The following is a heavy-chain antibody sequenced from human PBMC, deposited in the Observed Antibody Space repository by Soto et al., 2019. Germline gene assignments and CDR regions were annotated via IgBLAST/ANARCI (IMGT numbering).Heavy chain of an antibody. Sequence: GGSLRLSCEVSGFTFSSHAMTWVRQPPGKGLEWISAISGSGGRTWYADSMQGRFTISRDNSKNILYLQINSLRADDTAIYYCAKSAATEDDLFYYGLDVWGQGTTVTVSS. V-gene: IGHV3-23*01. J-gene: IGHJ6*02. CDR3: AKSAATEDDLFYYGLDV. D-gene: IGHD6-25*01. CDR1: GFTFSSHA. CDR2: ISGSGGRT.